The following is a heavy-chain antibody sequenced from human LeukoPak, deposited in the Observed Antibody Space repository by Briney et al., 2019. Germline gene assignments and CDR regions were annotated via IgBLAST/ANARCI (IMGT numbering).Heavy chain of an antibody. J-gene: IGHJ4*02. Sequence: PGTSLRLSCAASGFAFNTYAMHWVRQAPGKGLEWVTLIWHDGSHKFYIDSVRGRFTISRDNSKNTVYLQMNGLRAEDTAVYYCAGEIFGSGSYQDFWGQGTLVTVSS. CDR3: AGEIFGSGSYQDF. V-gene: IGHV3-33*01. D-gene: IGHD3-10*01. CDR1: GFAFNTYA. CDR2: IWHDGSHK.